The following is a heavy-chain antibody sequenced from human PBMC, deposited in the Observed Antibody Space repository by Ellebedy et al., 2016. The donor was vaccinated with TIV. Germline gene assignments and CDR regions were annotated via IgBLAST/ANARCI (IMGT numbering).Heavy chain of an antibody. D-gene: IGHD3-16*01. V-gene: IGHV3-23*01. J-gene: IGHJ5*02. CDR3: AKDAQREGDTYGYVAGWFDP. Sequence: PGGSLRLSCAASGFTFRRYAMSWVRQAPGKGLEWVSSISGRGGTTYHADSVKGRFIISRDNSKNTLYLQMNSLRVEDTAVYYCAKDAQREGDTYGYVAGWFDPWGPGTLVTVTS. CDR2: ISGRGGTT. CDR1: GFTFRRYA.